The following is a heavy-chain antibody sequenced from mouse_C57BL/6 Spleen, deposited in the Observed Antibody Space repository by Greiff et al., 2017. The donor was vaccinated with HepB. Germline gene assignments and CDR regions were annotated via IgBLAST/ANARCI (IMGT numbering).Heavy chain of an antibody. CDR2: INYDGSST. CDR3: ARWDYDRAGFAY. Sequence: EVKLVESEGGLVQPGSSMKLSCTASGFTFSDYYMAWVRQVPEKGLEWVANINYDGSSTYYLDSLKSRFIISRDNAKNILYLQMSSLKSEDTATYYCARWDYDRAGFAYWGQGTLVTVSA. J-gene: IGHJ3*01. D-gene: IGHD2-4*01. CDR1: GFTFSDYY. V-gene: IGHV5-16*01.